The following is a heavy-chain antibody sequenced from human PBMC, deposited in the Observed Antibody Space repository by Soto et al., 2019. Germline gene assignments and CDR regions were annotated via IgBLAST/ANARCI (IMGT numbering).Heavy chain of an antibody. J-gene: IGHJ6*02. D-gene: IGHD2-2*01. CDR1: GFTFSTSA. Sequence: EVQLLESGGGLVQPEGSLRLSCVASGFTFSTSAMSWVRQTPGKGLEWVSGISGSGGSTYYADSVKGRFTVSRDNSMHTLFLQMNSLRAEDTALYFCATRRDATSYYYGMDVWGQGTTVTVSS. CDR3: ATRRDATSYYYGMDV. V-gene: IGHV3-23*01. CDR2: ISGSGGST.